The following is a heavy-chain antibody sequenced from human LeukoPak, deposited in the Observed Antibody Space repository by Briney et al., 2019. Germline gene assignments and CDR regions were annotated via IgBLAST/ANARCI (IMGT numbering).Heavy chain of an antibody. J-gene: IGHJ4*02. Sequence: GASVKVSCKASGYTFTGHYMHWVRQAPGQGLEWMGWINPNSGGTNYAQKFQGRVTMTRDTSISTAYMELSRLRSDDTAVYYCARVVGILTGLDYWGQGTLVTVSS. CDR1: GYTFTGHY. CDR2: INPNSGGT. CDR3: ARVVGILTGLDY. V-gene: IGHV1-2*02. D-gene: IGHD3-9*01.